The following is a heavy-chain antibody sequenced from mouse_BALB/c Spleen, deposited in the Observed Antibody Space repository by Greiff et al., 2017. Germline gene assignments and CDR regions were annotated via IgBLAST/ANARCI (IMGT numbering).Heavy chain of an antibody. Sequence: EVKVVESGGGLVQPGGSRKLSCAASGFTFSSFGMHWVRQAPEKGLEWVAYISSGSSTIYYADTVKGRFTISRDNPKNTLFLQMTSLRSEDTAMYYCARSDITTVDFDYWGQGTTLTVSS. D-gene: IGHD1-1*01. V-gene: IGHV5-17*02. J-gene: IGHJ2*01. CDR3: ARSDITTVDFDY. CDR1: GFTFSSFG. CDR2: ISSGSSTI.